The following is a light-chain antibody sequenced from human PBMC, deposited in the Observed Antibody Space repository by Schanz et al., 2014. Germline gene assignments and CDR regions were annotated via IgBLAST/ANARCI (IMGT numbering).Light chain of an antibody. CDR1: EPTATIF. V-gene: IGKV3-20*01. CDR3: QHYHSSSWT. J-gene: IGKJ1*01. CDR2: DAS. Sequence: SVLTQSPDTLSVSPGARATLSCRASEPTATIFFAWYQKKPGQAPRLLIFDASTRAAGVPDRFSGSGSVTDFTLTISGVEPEDSAIYYCQHYHSSSWTFGQGTRVEVK.